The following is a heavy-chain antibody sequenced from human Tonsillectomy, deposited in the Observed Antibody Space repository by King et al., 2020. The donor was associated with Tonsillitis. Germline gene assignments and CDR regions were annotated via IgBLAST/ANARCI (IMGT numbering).Heavy chain of an antibody. Sequence: QLVQSGGGLVKPGGSLRLSCAASGFTFSSYSMNWVRQAPGKGLEWVSSISSSSSYIYYADSVKGRFTISRDNAKNSLYLQMNSLRAEDTAVYYCARDVGHGVVGVPAAMDHWGQGTLVTVSS. CDR3: ARDVGHGVVGVPAAMDH. CDR2: ISSSSSYI. V-gene: IGHV3-21*01. J-gene: IGHJ4*02. D-gene: IGHD2-2*01. CDR1: GFTFSSYS.